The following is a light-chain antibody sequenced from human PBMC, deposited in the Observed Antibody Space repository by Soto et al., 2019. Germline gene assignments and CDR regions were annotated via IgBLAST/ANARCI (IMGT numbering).Light chain of an antibody. J-gene: IGKJ4*01. Sequence: AIQLTQSPSSLSASVGDRVTITCRASEAIRSALGWYQQKPGKVPKLLIYAASILQGGVPSRFSGSGSGTDFTLTIRSLQPEDFATYYCQQYGRSPLTFGGGTKVDIK. CDR2: AAS. V-gene: IGKV1-6*01. CDR1: EAIRSA. CDR3: QQYGRSPLT.